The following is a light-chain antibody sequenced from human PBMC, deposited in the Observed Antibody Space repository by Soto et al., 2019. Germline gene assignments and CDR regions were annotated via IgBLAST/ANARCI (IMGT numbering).Light chain of an antibody. Sequence: QSALTQHASVSGSPGQSITISCTGTSSDVGGYNYVSWYQQHPGKAPKLMIYDVSNRPSGVSNRFSGSKSGNTASLTISGLQAEDDADYYCSSYTSSSFYVFGTGTKVTVL. CDR1: SSDVGGYNY. V-gene: IGLV2-14*01. CDR3: SSYTSSSFYV. J-gene: IGLJ1*01. CDR2: DVS.